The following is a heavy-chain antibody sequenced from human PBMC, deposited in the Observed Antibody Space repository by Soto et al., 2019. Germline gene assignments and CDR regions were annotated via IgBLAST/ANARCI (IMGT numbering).Heavy chain of an antibody. CDR1: GFTFSSYA. Sequence: EVQLLESGGGLVQPGGSLRLSCAASGFTFSSYAMSWVRQAPGKGLEWVSGISGSGGTTYYTDSVKGRFTISRDNSKNTLYLQMSSLRAEDTAVYYCAKDSHYYGSGRYYGWGQGTLVTVSS. CDR2: ISGSGGTT. J-gene: IGHJ4*02. CDR3: AKDSHYYGSGRYYG. V-gene: IGHV3-23*01. D-gene: IGHD3-10*01.